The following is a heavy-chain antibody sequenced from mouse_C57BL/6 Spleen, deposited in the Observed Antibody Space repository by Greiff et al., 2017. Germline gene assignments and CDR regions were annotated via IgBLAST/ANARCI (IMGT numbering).Heavy chain of an antibody. Sequence: QVQLQQPGAELVMPGASVKLSCKASGYTFTSYWMHWVKQRPGQGLEWIGEIDPSDSYTNYNQKFKGKSTLTVDKSSSTAYMQLSSLTSEDSAVYYCARGDKYYYAMDYWGQGTSGTVSS. J-gene: IGHJ4*01. V-gene: IGHV1-69*01. CDR1: GYTFTSYW. CDR3: ARGDKYYYAMDY. CDR2: IDPSDSYT. D-gene: IGHD3-3*01.